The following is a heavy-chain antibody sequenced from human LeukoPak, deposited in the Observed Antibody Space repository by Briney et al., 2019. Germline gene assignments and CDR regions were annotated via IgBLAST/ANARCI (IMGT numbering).Heavy chain of an antibody. J-gene: IGHJ4*02. CDR1: GFTFYNYG. Sequence: GRSLRLSCAASGFTFYNYGMHWVRQAPGKGLEWVAVVSYDGSKKYYADYVKDRFTISRDNSKNTQYLQMISLRAENAAVYYCAKGWYYYGSGSHDYFDYWGQGTLVTVSS. V-gene: IGHV3-30*18. CDR3: AKGWYYYGSGSHDYFDY. CDR2: VSYDGSKK. D-gene: IGHD3-10*01.